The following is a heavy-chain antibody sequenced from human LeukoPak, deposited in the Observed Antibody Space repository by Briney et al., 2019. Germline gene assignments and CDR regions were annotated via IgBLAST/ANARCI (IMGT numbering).Heavy chain of an antibody. Sequence: KPSETLSLTCTVSGGSISSYYWSWIRQPPGKGLEWIGYIYTSGSTNYNPSLKSRVTISVDTSKNQFSLKLSSVTAADTAVYYCASSSIAARDYYYYYMDVWGKGTTVTVSS. J-gene: IGHJ6*03. D-gene: IGHD6-6*01. CDR2: IYTSGST. V-gene: IGHV4-4*09. CDR3: ASSSIAARDYYYYYMDV. CDR1: GGSISSYY.